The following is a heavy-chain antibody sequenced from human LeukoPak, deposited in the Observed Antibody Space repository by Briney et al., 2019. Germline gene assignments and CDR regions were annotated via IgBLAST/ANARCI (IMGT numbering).Heavy chain of an antibody. CDR1: GDSISSNSYY. D-gene: IGHD6-6*01. V-gene: IGHV4-39*07. J-gene: IGHJ4*02. CDR2: INYSGNT. Sequence: SETLSLTCTVSGDSISSNSYYWVWIRQPPGKGLEWIGSINYSGNTYYSSSLKSRVTISVDTSKNQFSLKLSSVTAADTAVYYCAREGIAARDFDYWGQGTLVTVSS. CDR3: AREGIAARDFDY.